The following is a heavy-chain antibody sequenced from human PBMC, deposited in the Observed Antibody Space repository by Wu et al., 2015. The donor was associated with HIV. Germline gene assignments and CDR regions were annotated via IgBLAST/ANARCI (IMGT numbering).Heavy chain of an antibody. J-gene: IGHJ4*02. V-gene: IGHV1-2*02. Sequence: QVQLVQSGAEVKKPGASVKVSCKTSGYTFTDYFMHWVRQAPGQGLEWMGWTNVNTGGTNYAPKFQGRVTMTRDTSISTAYMELSRLTSDDTAVYYCARGDGYNFDYWGQGTLVTVSS. CDR2: TNVNTGGT. CDR3: ARGDGYNFDY. CDR1: GYTFTDYF. D-gene: IGHD5-24*01.